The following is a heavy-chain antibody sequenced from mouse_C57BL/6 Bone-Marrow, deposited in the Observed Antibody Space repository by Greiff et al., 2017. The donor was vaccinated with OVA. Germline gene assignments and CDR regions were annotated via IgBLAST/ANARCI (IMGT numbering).Heavy chain of an antibody. CDR3: TSYGYGGCYAMDY. CDR1: GFNIKDDY. J-gene: IGHJ4*01. CDR2: IDPENGDT. V-gene: IGHV14-4*01. Sequence: VQLKQSGAELVRPGASVKLSCTASGFNIKDDYMHWVKQRPEQGLEWIGWIDPENGDTEYASKFQGKATITADTSSNTAYLQLSSLTSEDTAVYYCTSYGYGGCYAMDYWGQGTSVTVSS. D-gene: IGHD2-2*01.